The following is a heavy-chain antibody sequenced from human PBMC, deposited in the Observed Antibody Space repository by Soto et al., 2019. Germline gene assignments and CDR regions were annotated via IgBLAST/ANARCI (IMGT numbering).Heavy chain of an antibody. CDR1: GFTFSSYG. J-gene: IGHJ6*02. D-gene: IGHD2-2*02. CDR2: ISYDGSNK. CDR3: AKDSEDIVVVPAAKPYYYGMDV. V-gene: IGHV3-30*18. Sequence: GGSLRLSCAASGFTFSSYGMHWVRQAPGKGLEWVAVISYDGSNKYYADSVKGRFTISRDNSKNTLYLQMNSLRAEDTAVYYCAKDSEDIVVVPAAKPYYYGMDVWGQGTTVTVSS.